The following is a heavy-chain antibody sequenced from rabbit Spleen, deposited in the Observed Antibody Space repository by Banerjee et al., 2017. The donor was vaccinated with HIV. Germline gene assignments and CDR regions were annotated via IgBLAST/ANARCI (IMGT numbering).Heavy chain of an antibody. Sequence: QEQLVESGGGLVQPGGSLKLSCKASGFTLSSYYMNWVRQAPGKGLEWISCIAGSSSGFTYSATWAKGRFTISKTSSTTVTLQMTSLTAADTATYFCARDLAGVIGWNFNLWGQGTLVTVS. D-gene: IGHD4-1*01. CDR1: GFTLSSYYM. CDR3: ARDLAGVIGWNFNL. J-gene: IGHJ4*01. V-gene: IGHV1S45*01. CDR2: IAGSSSGFT.